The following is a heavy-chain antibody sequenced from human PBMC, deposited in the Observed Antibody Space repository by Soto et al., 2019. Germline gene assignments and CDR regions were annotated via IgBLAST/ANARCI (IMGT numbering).Heavy chain of an antibody. Sequence: QVQLVESGGGLVKAGGSLRLSCAASGFTFSDYYMTWIRQAPGKGLEWVSYISSSSSYTNYAVSVKGRFTISRDNAKNSLYLQMNSLRAEDTAVYYCARDDRAYCGGDCYSHYYGMDVWGQGTTVTVSS. CDR2: ISSSSSYT. V-gene: IGHV3-11*05. J-gene: IGHJ6*02. CDR3: ARDDRAYCGGDCYSHYYGMDV. D-gene: IGHD2-21*02. CDR1: GFTFSDYY.